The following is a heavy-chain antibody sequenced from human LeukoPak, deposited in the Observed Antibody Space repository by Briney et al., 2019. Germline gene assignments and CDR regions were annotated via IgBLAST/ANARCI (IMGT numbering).Heavy chain of an antibody. CDR2: ISYDGSNK. Sequence: GGSLRLSCAASGFTLSSYAMHWVRQAPGKGLEWVAVISYDGSNKYYADSVKGRFTISRDNSKNTLYLQMNSLRAEDTAVYYCARGYDVGGEFDYWGQGTLVTVSS. D-gene: IGHD5-12*01. J-gene: IGHJ4*02. V-gene: IGHV3-30-3*01. CDR1: GFTLSSYA. CDR3: ARGYDVGGEFDY.